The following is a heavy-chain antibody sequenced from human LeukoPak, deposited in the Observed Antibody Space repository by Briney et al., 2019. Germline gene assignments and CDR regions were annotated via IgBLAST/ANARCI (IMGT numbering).Heavy chain of an antibody. V-gene: IGHV3-21*01. J-gene: IGHJ3*02. CDR3: ARDMEDGEWELRAFDI. D-gene: IGHD1-26*01. CDR1: GFTFSSYN. Sequence: PGGALRLSWAGSGFTFSSYNMKWVGQAAGEGLGGVASITSGSSYRFYADSVKGRFSISRDNATTSLYLQMTSLRAEDTAVYYCARDMEDGEWELRAFDIWGQGTMVTVSS. CDR2: ITSGSSYR.